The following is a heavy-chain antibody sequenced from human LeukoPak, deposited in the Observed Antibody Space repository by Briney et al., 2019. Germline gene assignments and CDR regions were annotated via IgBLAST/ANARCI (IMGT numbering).Heavy chain of an antibody. D-gene: IGHD3-22*01. Sequence: GGSLRLSCAASGFTFSSYAMSWVRQAPGKGLEWVSAISGSGGSTYYADSVKGRFTISRDNSKNTLYLQMNSLRAEDTAVYYCAGTPVRPGGEVVVIGLFDYWGQGTLVTVSS. CDR1: GFTFSSYA. CDR3: AGTPVRPGGEVVVIGLFDY. J-gene: IGHJ4*02. V-gene: IGHV3-23*01. CDR2: ISGSGGST.